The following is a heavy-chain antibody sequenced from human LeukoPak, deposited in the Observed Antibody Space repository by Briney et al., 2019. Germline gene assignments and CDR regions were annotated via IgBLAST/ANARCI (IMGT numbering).Heavy chain of an antibody. Sequence: PEGSLRLSCAASRFTVRSNYMSWVRQAPGKGLEWVSVIYSGGRTYYADAVKGRFTISRENSKNTLYLQMNSLRAEETAVYYCARSPYNWKDSPYYMDVWGKGTTVTVSS. CDR1: RFTVRSNY. J-gene: IGHJ6*03. CDR2: IYSGGRT. V-gene: IGHV3-66*02. D-gene: IGHD1-1*01. CDR3: ARSPYNWKDSPYYMDV.